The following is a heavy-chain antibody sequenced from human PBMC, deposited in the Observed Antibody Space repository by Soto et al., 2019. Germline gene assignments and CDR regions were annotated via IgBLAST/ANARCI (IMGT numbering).Heavy chain of an antibody. V-gene: IGHV1-18*01. D-gene: IGHD3-22*01. Sequence: ASVKVSCKASGYTFTSYGISWVRQAPGQGLEWMGWISAYNGNTNYAQKLQGRVTMTTDTSTSTAYMELRSLRSDDTAGYYCARNQPYYYDSSGYYPQVWFDPWGQGTLVTVSS. CDR3: ARNQPYYYDSSGYYPQVWFDP. CDR1: GYTFTSYG. J-gene: IGHJ5*02. CDR2: ISAYNGNT.